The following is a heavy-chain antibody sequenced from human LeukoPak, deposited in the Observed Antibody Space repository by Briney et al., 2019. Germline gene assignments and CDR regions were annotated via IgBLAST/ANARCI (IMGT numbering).Heavy chain of an antibody. CDR3: AREYGFGELFADAFDI. V-gene: IGHV3-53*01. J-gene: IGHJ3*02. CDR2: IYSGGSI. CDR1: GFTVSSNY. D-gene: IGHD3-10*01. Sequence: GGSLRLSCAASGFTVSSNYMSWVRQAPGKGLEWVSVIYSGGSIYYADSVKGRFTISRDNSKNTLYLQMNSLRAEDTAVYYCAREYGFGELFADAFDIWGQGTMVTVSS.